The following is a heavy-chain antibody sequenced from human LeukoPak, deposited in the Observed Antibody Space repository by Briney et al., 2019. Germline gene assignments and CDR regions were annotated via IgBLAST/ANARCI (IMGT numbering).Heavy chain of an antibody. D-gene: IGHD6-19*01. J-gene: IGHJ4*02. CDR2: IHPGGTI. CDR3: AMYSSAGYAVL. Sequence: GGSLRLSRAASGFTVSSKYMGWVRQAPGKGLEWVSVIHPGGTIYYADSVKGTFTISRDNSKNTLYLEMNTLRVEDTAVYYCAMYSSAGYAVLWRQGTLVTVSS. CDR1: GFTVSSKY. V-gene: IGHV3-66*01.